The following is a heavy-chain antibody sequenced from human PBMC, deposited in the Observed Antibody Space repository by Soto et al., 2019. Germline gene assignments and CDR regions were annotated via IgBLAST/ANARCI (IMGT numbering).Heavy chain of an antibody. V-gene: IGHV3-30*18. CDR3: AKPMVRGPGGRYYFDY. CDR1: GFTFSSYG. Sequence: QVQLVESGGGVVQPGRSLRLSCAASGFTFSSYGMHWVRQAPGKGLEWVAVISYDGSNKYYADSVKGRFTISRDNSKNTLYLQMNSLRAEDTAVYYCAKPMVRGPGGRYYFDYWGQGTLVTVSS. J-gene: IGHJ4*02. D-gene: IGHD3-10*01. CDR2: ISYDGSNK.